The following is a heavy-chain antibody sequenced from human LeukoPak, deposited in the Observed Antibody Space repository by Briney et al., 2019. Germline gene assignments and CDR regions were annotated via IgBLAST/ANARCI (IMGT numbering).Heavy chain of an antibody. CDR3: ARSDWYLRGDAFDM. Sequence: KPSETLSLTCTISGDSIGRINYYWGWFRQPPGKGLEWIGNIYHSGNSYYNPSLQGRVTISLHTSKNQFSLRLSSVTAADMAVYYCARSDWYLRGDAFDMWGQGTRVTVSS. V-gene: IGHV4-39*01. D-gene: IGHD3-9*01. CDR2: IYHSGNS. CDR1: GDSIGRINYY. J-gene: IGHJ3*02.